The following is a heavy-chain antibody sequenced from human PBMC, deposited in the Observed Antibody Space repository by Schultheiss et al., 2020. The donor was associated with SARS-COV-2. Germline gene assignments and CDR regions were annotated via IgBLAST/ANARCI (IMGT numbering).Heavy chain of an antibody. J-gene: IGHJ3*02. CDR3: AREEWAVAGMSAFDI. Sequence: GESLKISCAASGFTFSSYAMSWVRQAPGKGLEWVSAISGSGGSTYYADSVKGRFTISRDNAKNSLYLQMNSLRAEDTAVYYCAREEWAVAGMSAFDIWGQGTMVTVSS. V-gene: IGHV3-23*01. D-gene: IGHD6-19*01. CDR2: ISGSGGST. CDR1: GFTFSSYA.